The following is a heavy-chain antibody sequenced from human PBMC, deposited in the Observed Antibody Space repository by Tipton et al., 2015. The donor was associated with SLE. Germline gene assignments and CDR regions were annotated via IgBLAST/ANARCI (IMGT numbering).Heavy chain of an antibody. J-gene: IGHJ4*02. Sequence: QLVQSGAEVKKPGESLKISCRVSGYTFANFWISWVRQTPGKGLEWMGIIYPGDSETRYSPSFQGQVTISADKSISTAYLQWSSLKASDTAIYYCARHRVSLGHDYWGQGTLVTVSS. CDR3: ARHRVSLGHDY. CDR1: GYTFANFW. CDR2: IYPGDSET. V-gene: IGHV5-51*01. D-gene: IGHD7-27*01.